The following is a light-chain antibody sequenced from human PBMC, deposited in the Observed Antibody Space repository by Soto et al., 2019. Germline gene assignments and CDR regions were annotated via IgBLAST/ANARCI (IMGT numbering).Light chain of an antibody. V-gene: IGLV1-51*01. CDR3: GTWDNNLRAV. CDR2: DNN. Sequence: QSVLTQPPSVSAAPGPMVTISCSGSSSNIGNNYVSWYQQLPGTAPKLLIYDNNKRPSGIPDRFSGSKSGTSATLGSTGLQTGDDADDYCGTWDNNLRAVVGPGTKVTVL. CDR1: SSNIGNNY. J-gene: IGLJ1*01.